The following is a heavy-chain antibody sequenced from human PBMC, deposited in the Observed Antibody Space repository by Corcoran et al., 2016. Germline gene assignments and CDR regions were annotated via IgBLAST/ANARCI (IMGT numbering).Heavy chain of an antibody. Sequence: EVQLVQSGAEVKKPGESLKISCQGSGYRFTTSWIAWVRQMPGEGLESMGVIYPGDSDTRYSPSFQGQVTISADKSISTAYLQWSSLKASDTAMYYCARQTRSGVDFWGQGTPVTVSS. CDR1: GYRFTTSW. V-gene: IGHV5-51*01. J-gene: IGHJ6*02. D-gene: IGHD2-15*01. CDR2: IYPGDSDT. CDR3: ARQTRSGVDF.